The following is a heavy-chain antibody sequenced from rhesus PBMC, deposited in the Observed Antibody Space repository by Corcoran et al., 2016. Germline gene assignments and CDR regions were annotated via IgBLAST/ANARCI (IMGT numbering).Heavy chain of an antibody. CDR1: GYTFTDYY. Sequence: QVQLVQSGAEVKKPGSSVKVSCKASGYTFTDYYMHWVRQAPRQGLEWMGWINPYNGNTKNAQKFKGRVTRTRDTLTSTAYMELSSLRSEDTAVYYCAREGGQQLFYGLDSWGQGVVVTVSS. CDR3: AREGGQQLFYGLDS. CDR2: INPYNGNT. J-gene: IGHJ6*01. V-gene: IGHV1S2*01. D-gene: IGHD6-43*01.